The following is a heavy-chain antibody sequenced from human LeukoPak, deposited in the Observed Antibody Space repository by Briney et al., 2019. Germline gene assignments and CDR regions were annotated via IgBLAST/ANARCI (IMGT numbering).Heavy chain of an antibody. Sequence: GGSLRLSCAASGFTFSSYAMSWVRQAPVKGLEWVSAISGSGGSTYYADSVRGRFTISRDNSKNTLYLQINSLRAEDTAIYYCAKSDKAVAGTHFDYWGQGTLVTVSS. D-gene: IGHD6-19*01. V-gene: IGHV3-23*01. CDR1: GFTFSSYA. CDR2: ISGSGGST. CDR3: AKSDKAVAGTHFDY. J-gene: IGHJ4*02.